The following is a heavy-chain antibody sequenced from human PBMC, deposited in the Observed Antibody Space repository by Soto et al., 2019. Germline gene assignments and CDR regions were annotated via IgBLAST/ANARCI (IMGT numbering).Heavy chain of an antibody. CDR2: IKQDGSEK. D-gene: IGHD3-22*01. CDR1: GFTFSSYW. Sequence: LRLSCAASGFTFSSYWMSWVRQAPGKGLEWVANIKQDGSEKYYVDSVKGRFTISRDNAKNSLYLQMNSLRAEDTAVYYCARSDSSGYYPNWFDPWGQGTLVTVSS. J-gene: IGHJ5*02. V-gene: IGHV3-7*03. CDR3: ARSDSSGYYPNWFDP.